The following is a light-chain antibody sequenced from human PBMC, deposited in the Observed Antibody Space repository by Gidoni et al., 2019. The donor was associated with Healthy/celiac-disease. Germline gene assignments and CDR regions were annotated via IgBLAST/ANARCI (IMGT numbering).Light chain of an antibody. V-gene: IGKV3-15*01. CDR2: GAS. CDR3: QQYNNWPPVT. CDR1: QSVSSN. J-gene: IGKJ4*01. Sequence: DIVMTQSPATLSVSPGERATLSCRPSQSVSSNLAWYQQKPGQAPRLLIYGASTRATGIPARFSGSGSGTEFTLTISSLQSEDFVVYYCQQYNNWPPVTFGGGTKVEIK.